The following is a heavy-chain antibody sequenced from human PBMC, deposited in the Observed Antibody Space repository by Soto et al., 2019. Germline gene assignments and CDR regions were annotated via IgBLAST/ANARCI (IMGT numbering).Heavy chain of an antibody. V-gene: IGHV4-34*01. CDR1: GGSFTGYS. CDR2: INHSGIT. Sequence: SETLSLTCAVYGGSFTGYSWTWIRQPPVKGLEWIGEINHSGITNYNPSLKRRVTISVDMSKNQFSLKLSSVTAADTGVYYCARVKQYYDTSGRAYYFDHWGQGALVTVSS. D-gene: IGHD3-22*01. J-gene: IGHJ4*02. CDR3: ARVKQYYDTSGRAYYFDH.